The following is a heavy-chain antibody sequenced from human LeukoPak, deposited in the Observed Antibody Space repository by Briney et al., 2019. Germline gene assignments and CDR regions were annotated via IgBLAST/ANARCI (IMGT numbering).Heavy chain of an antibody. J-gene: IGHJ4*02. V-gene: IGHV3-74*01. Sequence: GGSLRLSCAASGFTFSSYWMHWVRQAPGKGLVWVSRINSDGSSTSYADSVKGRFTISRDNAKNTLYLQMNSLRAEDTAVYYCASESGLYYDSSGSTDYWGQGTLVTVSS. CDR1: GFTFSSYW. D-gene: IGHD3-22*01. CDR2: INSDGSST. CDR3: ASESGLYYDSSGSTDY.